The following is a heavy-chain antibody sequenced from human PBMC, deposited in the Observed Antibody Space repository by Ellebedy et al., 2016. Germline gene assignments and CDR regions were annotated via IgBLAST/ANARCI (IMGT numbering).Heavy chain of an antibody. CDR2: IIPILGIA. Sequence: ASVKVSCKASGGTFSSYAISWVRQAPGQGLEWMGRIIPILGIANYAQKFQGRVTITADKSTSTAYMELRSLRSDDTAVYYCARDNALPVGATDYWGQGTLVTVPS. D-gene: IGHD1-26*01. CDR1: GGTFSSYA. J-gene: IGHJ4*02. V-gene: IGHV1-69*04. CDR3: ARDNALPVGATDY.